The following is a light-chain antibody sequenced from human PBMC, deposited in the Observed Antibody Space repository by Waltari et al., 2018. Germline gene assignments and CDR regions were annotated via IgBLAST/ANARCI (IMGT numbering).Light chain of an antibody. CDR1: SSNIGSNS. CDR3: AAWDDSLSGWV. J-gene: IGLJ3*02. V-gene: IGLV1-47*01. CDR2: RNN. Sequence: QSVLTQPPSASGTPGQRVTISCSGSSSNIGSNSVYCYQQLPGTAPKLLIYRNNQRPSGVPARFSGSKSGTSASLAISGLRSEDEADYYCAAWDDSLSGWVFGGGTKLTVL.